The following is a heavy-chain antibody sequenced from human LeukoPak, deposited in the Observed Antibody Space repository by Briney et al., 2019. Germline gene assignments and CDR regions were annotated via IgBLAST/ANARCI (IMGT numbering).Heavy chain of an antibody. CDR2: IYYSGST. D-gene: IGHD4-23*01. Sequence: SSETLSLTCTVSGGSISNYYWGWIRQPPGEGLEWIGSIYYSGSTYYNSSLQSRVTISVHMSNNQFALKLSSVTAADTAVYYCARQNYGGNLSFDYWGQGTLVTVSS. V-gene: IGHV4-39*06. CDR3: ARQNYGGNLSFDY. J-gene: IGHJ4*02. CDR1: GGSISNYY.